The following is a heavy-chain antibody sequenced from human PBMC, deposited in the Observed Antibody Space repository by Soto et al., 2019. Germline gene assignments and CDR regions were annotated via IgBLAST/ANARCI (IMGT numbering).Heavy chain of an antibody. CDR3: AKDKDDFVWGSYDS. V-gene: IGHV3-30*18. J-gene: IGHJ5*01. CDR1: GFTFRSYG. CDR2: ISDDGSNK. D-gene: IGHD3-16*01. Sequence: GGSLRLSCGASGFTFRSYGMHWVRQAPGKGLEWVAVISDDGSNKYYADSVKGRFTISRDNSKNTLYLQMNSLRAEDTAVYYCAKDKDDFVWGSYDSWGQGIPVTVSS.